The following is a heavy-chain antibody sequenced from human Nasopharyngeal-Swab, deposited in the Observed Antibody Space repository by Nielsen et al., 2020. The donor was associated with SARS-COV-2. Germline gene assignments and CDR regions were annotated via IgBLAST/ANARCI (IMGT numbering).Heavy chain of an antibody. D-gene: IGHD3-10*01. Sequence: SETLFLTCTVSGGSISNYYWSWIRQPPGKGLEWIGQIFYSGSTNYNPSIKTRVTISVDTSKNEFSLKLNSVTAADTAVYYCARFSGSYSLNWFDPWGQGILVIVSS. J-gene: IGHJ5*02. CDR3: ARFSGSYSLNWFDP. CDR1: GGSISNYY. V-gene: IGHV4-59*01. CDR2: IFYSGST.